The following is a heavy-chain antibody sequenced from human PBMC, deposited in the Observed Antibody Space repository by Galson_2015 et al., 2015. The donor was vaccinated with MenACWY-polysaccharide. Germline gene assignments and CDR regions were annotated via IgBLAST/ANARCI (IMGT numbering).Heavy chain of an antibody. CDR3: ARDPASTSWCYFDY. CDR1: GDRISSNSAA. CDR2: TYYRSKWYN. Sequence: CAISGDRISSNSAAWHWNRQPPSRGLEWLGRTYYRSKWYNDYAVSVKSRITINPDTSKNHFSLQLNSVTPDDTAIYYCARDPASTSWCYFDYWGQGTLVTVSS. D-gene: IGHD6-13*01. V-gene: IGHV6-1*01. J-gene: IGHJ4*02.